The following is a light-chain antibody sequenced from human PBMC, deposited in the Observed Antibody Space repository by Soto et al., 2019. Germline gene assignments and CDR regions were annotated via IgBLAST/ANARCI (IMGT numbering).Light chain of an antibody. Sequence: QSALTQPASVSGSPGQSITISCTGTSSDVGRYKYVSWYQHHPGKAPKLMIYEVSNRPSGVSNRFSGSKSGNTASLTISGLQAEDEADYYCSSYTSSTNRVFGGGTKLTVL. V-gene: IGLV2-14*01. J-gene: IGLJ3*02. CDR2: EVS. CDR3: SSYTSSTNRV. CDR1: SSDVGRYKY.